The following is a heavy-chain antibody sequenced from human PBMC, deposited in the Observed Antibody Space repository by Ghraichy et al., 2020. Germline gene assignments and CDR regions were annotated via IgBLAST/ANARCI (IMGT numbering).Heavy chain of an antibody. CDR3: ARLAYYFDY. CDR1: GFTFSSYW. V-gene: IGHV3-7*01. Sequence: GESLNISCAASGFTFSSYWMSWVRQAPGKGLEWVANIKQDGSEKYYVDSVKGRFTISRDNAKNSLYLQMNSLRAEDTAVYYCARLAYYFDYWGQGTLVTVSS. CDR2: IKQDGSEK. J-gene: IGHJ4*02.